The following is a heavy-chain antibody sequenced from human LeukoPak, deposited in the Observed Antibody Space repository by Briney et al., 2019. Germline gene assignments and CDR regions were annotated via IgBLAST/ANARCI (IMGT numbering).Heavy chain of an antibody. D-gene: IGHD3-22*01. J-gene: IGHJ3*02. CDR2: ISYDGSNK. CDR3: AKDGLGYYYDSSGRDAFDI. CDR1: GFTFSSYG. Sequence: GGSLRLSCAASGFTFSSYGMHWVRQAPGKGLEWVAVISYDGSNKYYADSVKGRFTISRDNSKNTLYLQMNSLRAEDTAVYYCAKDGLGYYYDSSGRDAFDIWGQGTIVTVSS. V-gene: IGHV3-30*18.